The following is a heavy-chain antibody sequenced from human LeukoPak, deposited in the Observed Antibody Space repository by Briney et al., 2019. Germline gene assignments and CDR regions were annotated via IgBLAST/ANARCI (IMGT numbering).Heavy chain of an antibody. J-gene: IGHJ4*02. CDR3: ATEGCGYGLWYYFDY. D-gene: IGHD5-18*01. V-gene: IGHV1-24*01. CDR2: FDPEDGET. Sequence: ASVKVSCKLSGYTLTELSMHWVRQAPGKGLEWMGGFDPEDGETIDAQKFQGGVTMTADTSTDTAYMELSSLRSEDTAVYYCATEGCGYGLWYYFDYWGQGTLVTVSS. CDR1: GYTLTELS.